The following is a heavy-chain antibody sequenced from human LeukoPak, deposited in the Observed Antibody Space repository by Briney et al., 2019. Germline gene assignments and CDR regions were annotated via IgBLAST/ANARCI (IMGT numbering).Heavy chain of an antibody. D-gene: IGHD3-3*01. CDR2: IYYSGST. Sequence: PSGTLSLTCTVSGGSISSSSYYWGWIRQPPGKGLEWIGSIYYSGSTYYNPSLKSRVTISVDTSKNQFSLKLSSVTAADTAVYYCARSLYDFWSGYRVLDYWGQGTLVTVSS. CDR3: ARSLYDFWSGYRVLDY. CDR1: GGSISSSSYY. J-gene: IGHJ4*02. V-gene: IGHV4-39*01.